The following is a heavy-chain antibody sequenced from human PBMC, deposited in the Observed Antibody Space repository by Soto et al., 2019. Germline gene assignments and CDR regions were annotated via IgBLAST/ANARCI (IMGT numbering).Heavy chain of an antibody. CDR2: VSAFNGKS. Sequence: QIQLVQSGAEVKKPGASARVSCKASGYIFSNFGISWMRQVPGEGLEWMGWVSAFNGKSNSTQKFQGRLTMTTDTSTNAAYMELRSLRSDATAVYYCARASRIGVGTTSYWGQGTLVTVS. CDR1: GYIFSNFG. D-gene: IGHD3-22*01. CDR3: ARASRIGVGTTSY. V-gene: IGHV1-18*01. J-gene: IGHJ4*02.